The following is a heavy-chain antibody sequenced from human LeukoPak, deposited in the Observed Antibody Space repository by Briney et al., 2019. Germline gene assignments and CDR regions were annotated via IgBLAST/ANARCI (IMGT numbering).Heavy chain of an antibody. V-gene: IGHV3-23*01. Sequence: PGGSLRLSCAASGFTFSGSGMSWVRQAPGKGLEWISSSGDSDGSTYYADSLKGRFTISRDNSKNTLYLQMNNLRAEDTAVYYCAKGGCRGTCNPLAYWGQRALVTVSP. J-gene: IGHJ4*02. CDR2: SGDSDGST. CDR3: AKGGCRGTCNPLAY. CDR1: GFTFSGSG. D-gene: IGHD2-15*01.